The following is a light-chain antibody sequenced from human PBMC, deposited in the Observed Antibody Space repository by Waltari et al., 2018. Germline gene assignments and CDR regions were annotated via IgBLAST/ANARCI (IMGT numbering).Light chain of an antibody. CDR1: QDIGSW. Sequence: DIQMTQSPSSLSASVGDRVTITCRASQDIGSWLAWYQQKPGKAPKLLIYAASRLESGAPPRFSGSGSGTDFILAISSLQPEDCGTFYCQQGNSFPYTFGQGTKLEI. CDR3: QQGNSFPYT. V-gene: IGKV1-12*01. J-gene: IGKJ2*01. CDR2: AAS.